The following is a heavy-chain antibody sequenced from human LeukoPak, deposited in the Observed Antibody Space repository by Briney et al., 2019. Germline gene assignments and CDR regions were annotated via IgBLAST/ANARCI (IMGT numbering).Heavy chain of an antibody. D-gene: IGHD3-3*01. Sequence: GGSLRLSCAASGFTFSSYSMSWVRQAPGKGLEWVSSISSSSSYIYYADSVKGRFTISRDNAKNSLYLQMNSLRAEDTAVYYCARDRMDFWSGGLIDYWGQGTLVTVSS. CDR1: GFTFSSYS. CDR3: ARDRMDFWSGGLIDY. V-gene: IGHV3-21*01. CDR2: ISSSSSYI. J-gene: IGHJ4*02.